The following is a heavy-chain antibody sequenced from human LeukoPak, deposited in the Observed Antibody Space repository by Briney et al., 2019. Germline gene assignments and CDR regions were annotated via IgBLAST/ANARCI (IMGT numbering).Heavy chain of an antibody. CDR1: GGSISSHY. D-gene: IGHD5-18*01. CDR3: ASSYSYGYFGY. V-gene: IGHV4-59*11. Sequence: PSETLSLTCTVPGGSISSHYGSWIRQPPGKGLEWIGYIHYSGSTNYNPSLKSRVTISEDTSKNQFSLKLSSVTAADTAVYYCASSYSYGYFGYWGQGTLVTVSS. CDR2: IHYSGST. J-gene: IGHJ4*02.